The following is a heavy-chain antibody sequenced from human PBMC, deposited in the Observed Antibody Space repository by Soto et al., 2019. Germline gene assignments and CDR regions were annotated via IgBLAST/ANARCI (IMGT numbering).Heavy chain of an antibody. CDR2: INHSGST. J-gene: IGHJ5*02. D-gene: IGHD2-2*01. CDR3: ARGLRVPAATRRFDP. Sequence: SETLSLTCAVYGGSFSGYYWSWIRQPPGKGLEWIGEINHSGSTNYNPSLKSRVTISVDTSKNQFFLKLSSVSAADTAVYYCARGLRVPAATRRFDPWGQGTLVTVSS. V-gene: IGHV4-34*01. CDR1: GGSFSGYY.